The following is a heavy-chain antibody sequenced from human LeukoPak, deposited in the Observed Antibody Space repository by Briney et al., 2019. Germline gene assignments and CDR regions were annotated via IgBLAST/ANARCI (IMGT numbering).Heavy chain of an antibody. CDR2: INYSGSY. J-gene: IGHJ4*02. Sequence: SETLSLTCTVSGGSVSSGSCCWSWIRPPPGQGLEWNGYINYSGSYNSNPSLKGRVTISVDTSKNQFALKLGSVTAADTAVYYWARDRSFDYWGQGTLVTVSS. CDR3: ARDRSFDY. CDR1: GGSVSSGSCC. V-gene: IGHV4-61*01.